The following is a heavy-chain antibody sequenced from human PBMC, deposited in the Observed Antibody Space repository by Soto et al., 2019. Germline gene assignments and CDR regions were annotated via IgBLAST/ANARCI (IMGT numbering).Heavy chain of an antibody. Sequence: SETLSLTCSVSGDSINSDKYYWGWIRQPPGKGLEWIGSIYFRGNTYYNPSLQTRVTISLDKSKSQFSLKLNSVTVADSAVYFCARLEGLATISYYFDFWGQGALVTVSS. CDR1: GDSINSDKYY. J-gene: IGHJ4*02. CDR3: ARLEGLATISYYFDF. D-gene: IGHD3-9*01. CDR2: IYFRGNT. V-gene: IGHV4-39*01.